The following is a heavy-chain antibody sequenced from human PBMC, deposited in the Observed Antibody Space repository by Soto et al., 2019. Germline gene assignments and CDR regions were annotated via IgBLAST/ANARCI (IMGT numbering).Heavy chain of an antibody. D-gene: IGHD6-13*01. J-gene: IGHJ4*02. Sequence: GGSLRLSCEASEFNFGSHAMSWVRHVPGKGLEWVSSISGSGGTTYYADSVKGRFTISRDNSKSTLFLQMNSLRAEDTAVYYCARARATIAAAAIFDCWGQGTLVTVSS. CDR3: ARARATIAAAAIFDC. V-gene: IGHV3-23*01. CDR2: ISGSGGTT. CDR1: EFNFGSHA.